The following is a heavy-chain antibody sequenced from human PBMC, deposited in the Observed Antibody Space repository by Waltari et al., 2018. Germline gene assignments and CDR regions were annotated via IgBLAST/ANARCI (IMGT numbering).Heavy chain of an antibody. V-gene: IGHV3-23*04. CDR1: GFTFSSYA. Sequence: VRLVESGGGLVQPGGSLRLPCSASGFTFSSYAMPWVRQAPGTELEWVSAISGSGGSTYYADSVKGRFTISRDNSKNTLYLQMNSLRAEDTAVYYCAKWFRARIVLMVYAIGWYFDLWGRGTLVTVSS. D-gene: IGHD2-8*01. CDR3: AKWFRARIVLMVYAIGWYFDL. J-gene: IGHJ2*01. CDR2: ISGSGGST.